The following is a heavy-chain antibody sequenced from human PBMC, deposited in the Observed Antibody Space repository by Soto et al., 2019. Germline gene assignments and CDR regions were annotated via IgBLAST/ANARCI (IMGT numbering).Heavy chain of an antibody. CDR3: ARSIVVVTALDY. CDR2: INAANGNT. J-gene: IGHJ4*02. CDR1: GYTFTSYA. V-gene: IGHV1-3*05. D-gene: IGHD2-21*02. Sequence: QVQLVQSGAEEKKPGASVKVSCKASGYTFTSYAMHWVRQAPGQRLEWMGWINAANGNTKYSQKFQGRVTITRDTSASTAYMELSSLRSEDTAVYYCARSIVVVTALDYWGQGTLVTFSA.